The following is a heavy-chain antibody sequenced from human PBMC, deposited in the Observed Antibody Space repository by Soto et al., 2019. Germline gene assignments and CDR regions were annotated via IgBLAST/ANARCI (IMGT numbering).Heavy chain of an antibody. J-gene: IGHJ4*02. CDR2: IKQDGSEQ. Sequence: GGSLRLSCAASEFTFSSYWMSWVRQAPGKGLEWVANIKQDGSEQYYMDSVKGRFTISRDNAKNSLYLQMNSLRAEDTAVYYCARVAKTSSSWDYWGQGSLVTVSS. CDR1: EFTFSSYW. D-gene: IGHD6-13*01. CDR3: ARVAKTSSSWDY. V-gene: IGHV3-7*03.